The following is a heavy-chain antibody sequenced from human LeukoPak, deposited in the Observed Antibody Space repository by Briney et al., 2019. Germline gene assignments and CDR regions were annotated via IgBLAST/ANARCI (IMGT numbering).Heavy chain of an antibody. V-gene: IGHV1-46*01. J-gene: IGHJ4*02. CDR1: GYTFTSNY. CDR2: INPSGGST. CDR3: ARDSRPSYDSSGYYYPGDY. Sequence: ASVKVSCKASGYTFTSNYMHCVRQAPGQGLEWMAIINPSGGSTSYAHKFQGRVTFTRDTSTSTVYMELSSLRSEDTAVYYCARDSRPSYDSSGYYYPGDYWGQGTLVTVSS. D-gene: IGHD3-22*01.